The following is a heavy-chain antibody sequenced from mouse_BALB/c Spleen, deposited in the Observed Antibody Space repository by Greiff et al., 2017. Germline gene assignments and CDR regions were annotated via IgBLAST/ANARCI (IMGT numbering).Heavy chain of an antibody. D-gene: IGHD1-1*01. V-gene: IGHV14-3*02. CDR3: AKFMTTVVATDFDY. Sequence: EVQLQQSGAELVKPGASVKLSCTASGFNIKDTSMHWVKQRPEQGLEWIGRIDPANGNTKYDPKFQGKATITADTSSNTAYLQLSSLTSEDTAVYYCAKFMTTVVATDFDYWGQGTTLTVSS. J-gene: IGHJ2*01. CDR2: IDPANGNT. CDR1: GFNIKDTS.